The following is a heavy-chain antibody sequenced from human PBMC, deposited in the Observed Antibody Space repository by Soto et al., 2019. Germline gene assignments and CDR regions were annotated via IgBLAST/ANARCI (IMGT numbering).Heavy chain of an antibody. J-gene: IGHJ5*02. CDR3: ARRTDITMVRGVIIFGNWFDP. CDR2: IFYSGST. D-gene: IGHD3-10*01. CDR1: GGSISSGGYY. V-gene: IGHV4-31*03. Sequence: SETLSLTCTVSGGSISSGGYYWSWIRQHPGKGLEWIGYIFYSGSTYYNPSLKSRVTISVDTSKNQFSLKLSSVTAADTAVYYCARRTDITMVRGVIIFGNWFDPWGQGTLVTVSS.